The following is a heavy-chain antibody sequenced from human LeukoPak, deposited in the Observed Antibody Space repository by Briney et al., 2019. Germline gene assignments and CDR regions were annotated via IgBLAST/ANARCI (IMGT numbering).Heavy chain of an antibody. CDR3: ARGFSIAARPIDY. D-gene: IGHD6-6*01. V-gene: IGHV4-39*07. CDR1: GGSISNGDYY. J-gene: IGHJ4*02. Sequence: PSETLSLTCTVSGGSISNGDYYWGWIRQPPGKGLEWIGSIYYSGSTYYNPSLKSRVTISVDTSKNQFSLKLSSVTAADTAVYYCARGFSIAARPIDYWGQGTLVTVSS. CDR2: IYYSGST.